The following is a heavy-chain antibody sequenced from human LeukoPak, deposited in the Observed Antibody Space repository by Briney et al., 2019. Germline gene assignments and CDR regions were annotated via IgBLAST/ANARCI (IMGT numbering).Heavy chain of an antibody. CDR3: ARRGGDTAMVGVVWFDP. Sequence: ASVKVSCKVSGYTLTELSMHWVRQAPGQGLEWMGWINPNSGGTNYAQKFQGRVTMTRDTSISTAYMELSRLGSDDTAVYYCARRGGDTAMVGVVWFDPWGQGTLVTVSS. D-gene: IGHD5-18*01. CDR1: GYTLTELS. V-gene: IGHV1-2*02. J-gene: IGHJ5*02. CDR2: INPNSGGT.